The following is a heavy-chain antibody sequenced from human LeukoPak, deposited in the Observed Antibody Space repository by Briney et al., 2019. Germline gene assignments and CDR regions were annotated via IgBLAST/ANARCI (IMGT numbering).Heavy chain of an antibody. CDR2: INPSGGST. V-gene: IGHV1-46*01. CDR1: GYTFTSYY. Sequence: ASVKVSCKASGYTFTSYYMHWVRQAPGQGLEWMGRINPSGGSTSYAQKFQGRVTMTRDMSTSTVYMELSSLRSEDTAVYYCARDAATINYYYYYMDVWGKGTTVTVSS. CDR3: ARDAATINYYYYYMDV. D-gene: IGHD5-12*01. J-gene: IGHJ6*03.